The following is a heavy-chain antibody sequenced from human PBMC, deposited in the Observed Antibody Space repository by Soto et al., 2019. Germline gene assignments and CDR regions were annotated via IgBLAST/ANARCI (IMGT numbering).Heavy chain of an antibody. CDR3: ARGLTMVRGNTMDV. CDR2: IYYSGST. Sequence: XXTLSLTFTVSGGSISSYYWSWIRQPPGKGLEWIGYIYYSGSTNYNPSLKSRVTISVDTSKNQFSLKLSSVTAADTAVYYCARGLTMVRGNTMDVWGQGTTVTVSS. CDR1: GGSISSYY. D-gene: IGHD3-10*01. V-gene: IGHV4-59*01. J-gene: IGHJ6*02.